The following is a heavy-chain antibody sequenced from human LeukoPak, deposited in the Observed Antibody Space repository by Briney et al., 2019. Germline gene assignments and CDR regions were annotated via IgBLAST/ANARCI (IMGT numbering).Heavy chain of an antibody. Sequence: SETLSLTCTVSGGSISSGGYYWSWIRQPPGKGLEWIGYIYHSGSTYYNPSLKSRVTISVDRSKNQFSLKLSSVTAADTAVYYCARVDLRPYYFDYWGQGTLVTVSS. CDR2: IYHSGST. J-gene: IGHJ4*02. CDR3: ARVDLRPYYFDY. V-gene: IGHV4-30-2*01. D-gene: IGHD2-2*03. CDR1: GGSISSGGYY.